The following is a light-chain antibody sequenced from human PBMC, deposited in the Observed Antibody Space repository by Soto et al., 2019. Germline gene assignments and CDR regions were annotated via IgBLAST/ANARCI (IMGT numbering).Light chain of an antibody. CDR3: SSYTGSNTPVV. J-gene: IGLJ2*01. Sequence: QSALTQPASVSGSPGQSITISCTGTSSDVGGYNYVSWYQQHPGKAPNLFIFDVSNRPSGVSNRFSGSKSGNSASLTISGLQAEDEADYYCSSYTGSNTPVVFGGGTKLTVL. CDR1: SSDVGGYNY. V-gene: IGLV2-14*01. CDR2: DVS.